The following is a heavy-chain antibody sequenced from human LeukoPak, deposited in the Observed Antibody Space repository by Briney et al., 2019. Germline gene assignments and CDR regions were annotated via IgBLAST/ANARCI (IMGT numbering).Heavy chain of an antibody. V-gene: IGHV3-7*01. CDR3: ARDSSGNDY. CDR2: IKEDGSEK. Sequence: GGSLRLSCVASGFTFRSYWMSWVRQTPGKGLEWVANIKEDGSEKYYVDSVKGRFTISRDNAKNSLYLEMSNLRAEDTAVYYCARDSSGNDYWGQGTLVTVSS. J-gene: IGHJ4*02. CDR1: GFTFRSYW. D-gene: IGHD6-19*01.